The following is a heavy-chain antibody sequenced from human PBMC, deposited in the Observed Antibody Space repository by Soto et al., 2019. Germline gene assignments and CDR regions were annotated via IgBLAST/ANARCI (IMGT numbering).Heavy chain of an antibody. CDR2: ISAYNGNT. V-gene: IGHV1-18*01. Sequence: SVKVSCKASGYTFTSYGVSWVRQAPGQGLEWMGWISAYNGNTNYAQKLQGRVTMTTDTSTSTAYMELRSLRSDDTAVYYCARNYYSNHPTALYYHYYGMDVWGQGTTMTV. D-gene: IGHD4-4*01. J-gene: IGHJ6*02. CDR1: GYTFTSYG. CDR3: ARNYYSNHPTALYYHYYGMDV.